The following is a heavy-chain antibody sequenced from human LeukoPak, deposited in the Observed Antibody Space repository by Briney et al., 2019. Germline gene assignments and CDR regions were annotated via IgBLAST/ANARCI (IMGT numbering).Heavy chain of an antibody. V-gene: IGHV1-8*01. CDR1: GYIFTSYD. D-gene: IGHD3-10*01. CDR3: ARSENFYGSGEWFDP. J-gene: IGHJ5*02. Sequence: GASVKVSCKASGYIFTSYDINWVRQATGQGLEWMGWMNPNSGNTGYAQKFQGRVTMTRNTSISTAYMELSSLRSEDTAVYYCARSENFYGSGEWFDPWGQGTLVTVSS. CDR2: MNPNSGNT.